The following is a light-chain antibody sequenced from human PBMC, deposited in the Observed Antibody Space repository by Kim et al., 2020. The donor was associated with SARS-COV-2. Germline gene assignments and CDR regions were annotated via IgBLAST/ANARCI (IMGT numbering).Light chain of an antibody. V-gene: IGLV3-21*03. CDR2: EDS. CDR1: NIGSKR. Sequence: APGKTATISCGGDNIGSKRVHWYQQIPGQAPVLVVFEDSDRPSGIPERFSGSNSAHTATLTISRVEAGDEADYYCQVWDSTSDHVVFGGGTQLTVL. J-gene: IGLJ2*01. CDR3: QVWDSTSDHVV.